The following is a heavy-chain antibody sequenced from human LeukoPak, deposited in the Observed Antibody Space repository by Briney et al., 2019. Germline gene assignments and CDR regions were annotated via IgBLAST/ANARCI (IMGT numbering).Heavy chain of an antibody. J-gene: IGHJ5*02. CDR2: ISGGGGTT. D-gene: IGHD6-19*01. CDR1: GFTFSSYA. V-gene: IGHV3-23*01. Sequence: GGSLRLSCEASGFTFSSYAMGWVRQAPGQGLEWVSSISGGGGTTYYADSVKGRFTISRDNSKNTLHLQMNSLRDEDTAVYYCAKYAVAGTGNWFDPWGQGTLVTVSS. CDR3: AKYAVAGTGNWFDP.